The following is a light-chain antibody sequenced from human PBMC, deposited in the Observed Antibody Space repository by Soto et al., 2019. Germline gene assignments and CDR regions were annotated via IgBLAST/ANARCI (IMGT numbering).Light chain of an antibody. Sequence: QSALTQPASVSGSPGQSITISCTGTSSDFGGYNYVSWYQQHPGKAPKLMIYDVSNRPSGVSNRFSGSKSGNTASLTISGLLAEDEADYYCSSYTSSSTLYVFGTGTKVTVL. CDR1: SSDFGGYNY. CDR3: SSYTSSSTLYV. CDR2: DVS. V-gene: IGLV2-14*01. J-gene: IGLJ1*01.